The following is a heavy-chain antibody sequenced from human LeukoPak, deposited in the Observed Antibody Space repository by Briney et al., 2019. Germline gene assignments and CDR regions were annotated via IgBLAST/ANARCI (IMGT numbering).Heavy chain of an antibody. CDR2: INHSGST. Sequence: PSEILSLTCAVYGGSFSGYYWSWIRQPPGKGLEWIGEINHSGSTNYNPSLKSRVTISVDTSKNQFSLKLSSVTAADTAVYYCARIEARDGYNYRDYWGQGTLVTVSS. CDR1: GGSFSGYY. D-gene: IGHD5-24*01. CDR3: ARIEARDGYNYRDY. V-gene: IGHV4-34*01. J-gene: IGHJ4*02.